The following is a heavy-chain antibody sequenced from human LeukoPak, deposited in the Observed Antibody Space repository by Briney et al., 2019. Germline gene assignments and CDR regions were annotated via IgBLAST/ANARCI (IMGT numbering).Heavy chain of an antibody. CDR2: INNSNSI. J-gene: IGHJ4*02. V-gene: IGHV3-69-1*01. CDR3: ARLWEDCSRTSCSSSFDY. CDR1: GFTFNNYN. D-gene: IGHD2-2*01. Sequence: GGSLRLSCAAPGFTFNNYNMNWVRHAPGQGLEWVSSINNSNSIYYGDSVKGRFTISRDNAKNSLYLQMNSLRTEDTAVYFCARLWEDCSRTSCSSSFDYWGQGTLVTVSS.